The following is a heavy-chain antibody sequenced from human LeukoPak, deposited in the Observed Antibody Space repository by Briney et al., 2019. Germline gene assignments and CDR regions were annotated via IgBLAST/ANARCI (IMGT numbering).Heavy chain of an antibody. CDR2: INHSGST. D-gene: IGHD6-19*01. J-gene: IGHJ4*02. Sequence: PSETLSLTCAVYGGSFSGYYWSWIRQPPGKGLEWIGEINHSGSTNYNPSLKSRVTISVDTSKNQFSLKLSSVTAADTAVYYCARGPLAGGWPSADFDYWGQGTLVTVSS. CDR1: GGSFSGYY. V-gene: IGHV4-34*01. CDR3: ARGPLAGGWPSADFDY.